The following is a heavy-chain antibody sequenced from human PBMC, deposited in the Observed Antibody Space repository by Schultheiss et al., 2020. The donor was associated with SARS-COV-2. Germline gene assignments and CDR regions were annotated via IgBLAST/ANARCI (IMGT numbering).Heavy chain of an antibody. Sequence: SETLSLTCTVSGGSISSGGYYWSWIRQHPGKGLEWIGYIYYSGTTDYNPSLQSRVTISADTSKNEFSLKMSSVTAADTAVYYCARWWRVAATKFDPWGQGTLVTVSS. CDR3: ARWWRVAATKFDP. D-gene: IGHD2-15*01. V-gene: IGHV4-31*03. CDR1: GGSISSGGYY. J-gene: IGHJ5*02. CDR2: IYYSGTT.